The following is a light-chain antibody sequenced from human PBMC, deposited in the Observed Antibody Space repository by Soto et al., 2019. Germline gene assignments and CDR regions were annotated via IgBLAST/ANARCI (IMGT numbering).Light chain of an antibody. CDR2: LGS. J-gene: IGKJ2*01. Sequence: DIVMTQSPLSLPVTPGEPASISCRSSQSLLHSNGYNYLDWYLQNPGQSPQLLIYLGSNRASGVPDRLSGSGSGTDFTLKISIVEAADVGVSYCLHALQTLHTFGQGTKLEIK. V-gene: IGKV2-28*01. CDR3: LHALQTLHT. CDR1: QSLLHSNGYNY.